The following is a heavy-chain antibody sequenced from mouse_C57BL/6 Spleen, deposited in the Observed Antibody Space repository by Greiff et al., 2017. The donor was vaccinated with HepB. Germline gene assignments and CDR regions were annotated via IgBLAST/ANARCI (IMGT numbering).Heavy chain of an antibody. Sequence: VQLQQSVAELVRPGASVKLSCTASGFNIKNTYMHWVQQRPEQSLEWIGRIDPANGNTKYAPKFQGKATITADTSSNTAYLQLSSLTSADTAIYYCASPATIVIYYAMDYWGQGTSVTVSS. D-gene: IGHD2-1*01. CDR3: ASPATIVIYYAMDY. V-gene: IGHV14-3*01. J-gene: IGHJ4*01. CDR2: IDPANGNT. CDR1: GFNIKNTY.